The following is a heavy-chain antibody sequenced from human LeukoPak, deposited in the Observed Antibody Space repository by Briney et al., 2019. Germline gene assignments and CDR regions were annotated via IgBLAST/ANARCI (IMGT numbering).Heavy chain of an antibody. CDR3: ARGGTVSRYYYYYMDV. Sequence: SETLSLTCSVSDGSINTISDYWGWVRQPPGKGLEWVGSVYYTGSTYYNAPFKSRVTISVDTSKNQFSLKLSSVTAADTAVYYCARGGTVSRYYYYYMDVWGKGTTVTVSS. D-gene: IGHD4-17*01. CDR2: VYYTGST. CDR1: DGSINTISDY. V-gene: IGHV4-39*07. J-gene: IGHJ6*03.